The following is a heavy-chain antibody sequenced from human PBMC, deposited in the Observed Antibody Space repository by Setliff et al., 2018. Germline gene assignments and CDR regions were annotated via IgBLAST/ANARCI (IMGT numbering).Heavy chain of an antibody. D-gene: IGHD6-13*01. Sequence: GESLKISCKGSGYIFTNYWIGWVRQMPGKGLEWMGIIYAGDSATRYSPSFQGQVTFSADKSISTAYLQWSTLKASDTAMYYCARLGSSSWYNDVFDFWGPGTMVTVSS. J-gene: IGHJ3*01. CDR1: GYIFTNYW. CDR2: IYAGDSAT. CDR3: ARLGSSSWYNDVFDF. V-gene: IGHV5-51*01.